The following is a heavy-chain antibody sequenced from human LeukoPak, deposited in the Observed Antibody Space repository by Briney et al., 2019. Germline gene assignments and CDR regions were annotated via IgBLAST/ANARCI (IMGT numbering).Heavy chain of an antibody. CDR2: ISGSGGST. CDR1: GFTFGDYA. J-gene: IGHJ3*02. V-gene: IGHV3-23*01. Sequence: PGGSLRLSCTASGFTFGDYAMSWFRQAPGKGLEWVSAISGSGGSTYYADSVKGRFTISRDNSKNTLYLQMNSLRAEDTAVYYCAKGVVRGVPAVSRNAFDIWGQGTMVTVSS. CDR3: AKGVVRGVPAVSRNAFDI. D-gene: IGHD3-10*01.